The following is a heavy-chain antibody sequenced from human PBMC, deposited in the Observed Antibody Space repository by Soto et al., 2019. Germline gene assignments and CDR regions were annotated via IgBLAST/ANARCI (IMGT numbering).Heavy chain of an antibody. J-gene: IGHJ5*02. Sequence: PSETLSLTCTVSGGSVSSGIYYWSWIRQPPGKGLEWIGYIYYSGSTNYNPSLKSRVTISVDTSKNQFSLKLSSVTAADTAVYYCARMTTVTTNWFDPWGQGTLVTVSS. D-gene: IGHD4-17*01. CDR3: ARMTTVTTNWFDP. CDR2: IYYSGST. CDR1: GGSVSSGIYY. V-gene: IGHV4-61*01.